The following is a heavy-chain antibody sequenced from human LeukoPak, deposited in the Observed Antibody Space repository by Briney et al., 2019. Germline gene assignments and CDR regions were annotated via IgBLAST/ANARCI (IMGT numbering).Heavy chain of an antibody. Sequence: SLLLSCAAHGFTFSNSRMHWVRRAPARGVERVAVLRYEASNKDEAESVKSRFTISRHNSKTTLFLEMNSLRAEEKAVYYCARDRLRDGYRFDGFDIWGQGTMVTASS. CDR2: LRYEASNK. CDR1: GFTFSNSR. CDR3: ARDRLRDGYRFDGFDI. D-gene: IGHD5-24*01. V-gene: IGHV3-33*01. J-gene: IGHJ3*02.